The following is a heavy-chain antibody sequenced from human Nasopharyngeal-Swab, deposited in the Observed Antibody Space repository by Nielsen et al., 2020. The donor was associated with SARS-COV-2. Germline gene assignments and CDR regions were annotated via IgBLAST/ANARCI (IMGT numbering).Heavy chain of an antibody. CDR1: GFTFNNYG. CDR3: AKRKEILWLGSQRHGMDV. V-gene: IGHV3-30*18. D-gene: IGHD3-10*01. J-gene: IGHJ6*02. Sequence: GGSLRLSCSASGFTFNNYGMHWVLQAPGKGLEWVALISYEGSIKHYADYVEGRFTISRDSSKNTLFLQMNSLRAEDTAVYYCAKRKEILWLGSQRHGMDVWGQGTTVTVSS. CDR2: ISYEGSIK.